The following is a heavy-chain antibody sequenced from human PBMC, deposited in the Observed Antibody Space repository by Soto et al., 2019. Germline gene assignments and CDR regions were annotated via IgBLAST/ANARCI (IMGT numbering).Heavy chain of an antibody. CDR3: ARVKIQLWSTEYNWLDP. J-gene: IGHJ5*02. Sequence: GASVKVSCKASGGTFSSYAISWVRQAPGQGLEWMGGIIPIFGTANYAQKFQGRVTITADESTSTAYMELSSLRSEDTAVYYCARVKIQLWSTEYNWLDPWGQGTLVTVSS. D-gene: IGHD5-18*01. CDR2: IIPIFGTA. CDR1: GGTFSSYA. V-gene: IGHV1-69*13.